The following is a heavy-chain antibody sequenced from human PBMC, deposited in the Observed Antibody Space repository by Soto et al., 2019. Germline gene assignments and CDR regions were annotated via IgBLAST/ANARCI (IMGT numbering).Heavy chain of an antibody. J-gene: IGHJ1*01. CDR2: ISIRSTFK. V-gene: IGHV3-21*01. CDR1: GVAGCNYN. Sequence: EAHLVETGGGLVQPGGSLGLSCAGSGVAGCNYNMNWVCQAAVKGLEWVACISIRSTFKNYADSVKCRFTISQDNGNHSVALQMIGLKAEDACVYYCARDPPLSMIVVVGVDDFWGQGALVTGSS. D-gene: IGHD3-22*01. CDR3: ARDPPLSMIVVVGVDDF.